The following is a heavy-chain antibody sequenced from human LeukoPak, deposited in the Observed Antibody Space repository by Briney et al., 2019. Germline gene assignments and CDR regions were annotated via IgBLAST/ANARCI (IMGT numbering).Heavy chain of an antibody. D-gene: IGHD3-16*01. J-gene: IGHJ4*02. CDR2: ISGSGGST. Sequence: GGSLRLSCAASGFTFSSYAMSWVRQAPGKGLEWVSAISGSGGSTYYADSVKGRFTISRDNSKNTLYLQMNSLRAEDTAVYYCAEGRSVGGARYYFDYWGQGTLVTVSS. CDR1: GFTFSSYA. CDR3: AEGRSVGGARYYFDY. V-gene: IGHV3-23*01.